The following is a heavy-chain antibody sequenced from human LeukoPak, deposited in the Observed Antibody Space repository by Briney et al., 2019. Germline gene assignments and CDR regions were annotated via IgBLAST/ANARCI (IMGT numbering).Heavy chain of an antibody. J-gene: IGHJ4*02. V-gene: IGHV4-34*01. Sequence: GSLRLSCAASGFTFSSYAMSWIRQPPGKGLEWIGEINHSGSTNYNPSLKSRVTISVDTSKNQFSLKLSSVTAADTAVYYCARNPHYYDSSGYTQGPSDYWGQGTLVTVSS. D-gene: IGHD3-22*01. CDR2: INHSGST. CDR3: ARNPHYYDSSGYTQGPSDY. CDR1: GFTFSSYA.